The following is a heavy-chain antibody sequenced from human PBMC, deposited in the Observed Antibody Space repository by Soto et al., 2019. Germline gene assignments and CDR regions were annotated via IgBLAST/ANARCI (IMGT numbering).Heavy chain of an antibody. CDR2: IFQSGST. CDR3: ARGGSTWYFPWFDP. Sequence: QLQLLESGSGLVKPSQPLSLTCAVSNGSISSGGSSWSWIRQPPGKALEWIGYIFQSGSTYYKSSLKSRVIISLDWSKNQFSLRLNSVTAADTGGYFCARGGSTWYFPWFDPWGQGALVTVS. D-gene: IGHD6-13*01. CDR1: NGSISSGGSS. J-gene: IGHJ5*02. V-gene: IGHV4-30-2*01.